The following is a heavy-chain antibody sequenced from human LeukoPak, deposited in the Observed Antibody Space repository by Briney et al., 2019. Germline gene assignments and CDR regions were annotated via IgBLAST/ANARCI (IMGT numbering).Heavy chain of an antibody. D-gene: IGHD6-19*01. V-gene: IGHV1-8*01. CDR2: MNPNSGNT. Sequence: ASVKVSCKASGYTFTSYYMHWVRQATGQGLEWMGWMNPNSGNTGYGQSFQGRITMTRYISIGTAYMELSNLTSEDTAIYYCTRECSGRRNNRGQGTLVTVSA. CDR3: TRECSGRRNN. CDR1: GYTFTSYY. J-gene: IGHJ4*02.